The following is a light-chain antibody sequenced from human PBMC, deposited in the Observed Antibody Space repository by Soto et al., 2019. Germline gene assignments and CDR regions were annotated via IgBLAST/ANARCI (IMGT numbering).Light chain of an antibody. Sequence: DIQMTQSPSSLSASVGDRVTITCRASQSLSSYLNWYQQKPGKAPKLLIYAATSLQSGVPSRFSGSGSGTDFTLTISSLQPEDFATYYCQQSYSTPLTFGGGTKGDIK. V-gene: IGKV1-39*01. CDR1: QSLSSY. CDR3: QQSYSTPLT. J-gene: IGKJ4*01. CDR2: AAT.